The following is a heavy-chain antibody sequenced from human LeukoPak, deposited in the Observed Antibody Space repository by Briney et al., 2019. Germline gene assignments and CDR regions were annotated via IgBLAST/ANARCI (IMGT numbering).Heavy chain of an antibody. V-gene: IGHV3-30*18. CDR1: GFTFSSYG. CDR3: AKGAYYYDSSGYYYY. CDR2: ISCDGSNK. Sequence: PGRSLRLSCAASGFTFSSYGMHWVRQAPGKGLEWVAVISCDGSNKYYADSVKGRFTISRDNSKNTLYLQMNSLRAEDTAVYYCAKGAYYYDSSGYYYYWGQGTLVTVSS. J-gene: IGHJ4*02. D-gene: IGHD3-22*01.